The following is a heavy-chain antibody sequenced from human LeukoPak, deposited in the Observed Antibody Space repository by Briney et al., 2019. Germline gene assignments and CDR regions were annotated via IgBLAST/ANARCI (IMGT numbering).Heavy chain of an antibody. D-gene: IGHD3-10*01. CDR2: ISWNSGSI. J-gene: IGHJ4*02. V-gene: IGHV3-9*01. CDR3: AKDISAIGESPPYYFDY. Sequence: PGGSLRLSCAASGFTFDDYAMHWVRQAPGKGLEWVSGISWNSGSIGYADSVKGRFTISRDNAKNSLYLQMNSLRAEDTALYYCAKDISAIGESPPYYFDYWGQGTLVTVSS. CDR1: GFTFDDYA.